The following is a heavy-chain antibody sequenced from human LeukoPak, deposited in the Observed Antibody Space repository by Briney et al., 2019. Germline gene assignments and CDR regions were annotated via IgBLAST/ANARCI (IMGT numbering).Heavy chain of an antibody. D-gene: IGHD4-17*01. J-gene: IGHJ4*02. CDR3: ARGRTTVTTYDY. CDR2: IHYSGST. CDR1: GGSISSYY. Sequence: SETLSLTCTVSGGSISSYYWSWIRQPPGKGLEWIGYIHYSGSTNFNPSLKSRVTISVDTFKNQLSLKLTSVTAADTAVYYCARGRTTVTTYDYWGQGTLVTISS. V-gene: IGHV4-59*01.